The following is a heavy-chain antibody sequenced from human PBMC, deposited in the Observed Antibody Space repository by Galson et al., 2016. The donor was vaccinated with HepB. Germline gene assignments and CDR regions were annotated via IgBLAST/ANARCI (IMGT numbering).Heavy chain of an antibody. Sequence: SVKVSCKASGGTFSSYAVSWVRQAPGQGLEWMGGIIPIFGTANYAQKFQGRVTITADELMSTAYMEMSSLRSEDTAVYYCAREPYEVIEGATTAYYYYGMDVWGQGTTVTVSS. J-gene: IGHJ6*02. V-gene: IGHV1-69*13. CDR3: AREPYEVIEGATTAYYYYGMDV. CDR1: GGTFSSYA. CDR2: IIPIFGTA. D-gene: IGHD1-26*01.